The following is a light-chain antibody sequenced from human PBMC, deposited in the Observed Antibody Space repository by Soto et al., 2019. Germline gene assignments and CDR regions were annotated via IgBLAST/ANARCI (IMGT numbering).Light chain of an antibody. CDR2: DAS. CDR3: QQRSNWPPWT. J-gene: IGKJ1*01. Sequence: EIVMTQSPGTLSVSPGERATLSCRASQSVSINLAWYQQKPGQAPRLLIYDASNRATGIPARFSGSGSGTDFTLTISSLEPEDFAVYYCQQRSNWPPWTFGQGTKVDI. CDR1: QSVSIN. V-gene: IGKV3-11*01.